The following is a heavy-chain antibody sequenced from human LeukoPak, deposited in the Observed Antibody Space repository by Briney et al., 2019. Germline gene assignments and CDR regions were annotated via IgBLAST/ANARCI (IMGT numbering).Heavy chain of an antibody. CDR1: GGSISSSNYY. D-gene: IGHD6-13*01. CDR3: ARHLRGEQQLSGFDY. CDR2: IYYSGST. Sequence: PSETLSLTCTVSGGSISSSNYYWVWIRQPPGKGLEWVGSIYYSGSTYYNPSLKSRVTISVDTSKNQFSLKLSSVTAADTAVYYCARHLRGEQQLSGFDYWGQGTPVTVSS. J-gene: IGHJ4*02. V-gene: IGHV4-39*01.